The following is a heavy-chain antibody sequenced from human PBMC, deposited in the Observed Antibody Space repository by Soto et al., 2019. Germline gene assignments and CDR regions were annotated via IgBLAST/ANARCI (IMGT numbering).Heavy chain of an antibody. CDR3: ARSQAAAGISPPFWFDP. V-gene: IGHV1-2*04. CDR2: INPNSGGT. CDR1: GYTFTGYY. D-gene: IGHD6-13*01. Sequence: GASVKVSCKASGYTFTGYYMHWVRQAPGQGLEWMGWINPNSGGTNYAQKFQGWVTMTRDTSISTAYMGLSRLRSDDTAVYYCARSQAAAGISPPFWFDPWGQGTLVTVSS. J-gene: IGHJ5*02.